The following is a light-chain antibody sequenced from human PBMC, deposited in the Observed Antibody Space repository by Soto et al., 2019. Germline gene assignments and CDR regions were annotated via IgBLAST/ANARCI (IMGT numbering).Light chain of an antibody. CDR3: QQSSSRPYT. J-gene: IGKJ2*01. V-gene: IGKV1-39*01. CDR2: AAS. CDR1: QSVGSL. Sequence: DIQMTQSPSSLSASVGDRVTITCRASQSVGSLLNWFQQKPGKAPKLLIYAASTLQSGAPSRFSGSGAGTDLTLIISSLQPEDCATYYCQQSSSRPYTFGQGTQVEI.